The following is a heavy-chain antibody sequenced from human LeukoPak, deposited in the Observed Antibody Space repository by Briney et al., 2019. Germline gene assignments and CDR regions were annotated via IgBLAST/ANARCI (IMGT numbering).Heavy chain of an antibody. V-gene: IGHV4-38-2*02. CDR1: GYSISSGYF. D-gene: IGHD6-13*01. CDR2: IYHSGST. CDR3: ARDRGAADGNLGWFDP. Sequence: SETLSLTCTVSGYSISSGYFWGWIRQPPGKGLECIGSIYHSGSTYYNPSLKSRVTISVDTSKNQFSLKLSSVTAADTAVYYCARDRGAADGNLGWFDPWGQGTLVSVSS. J-gene: IGHJ5*02.